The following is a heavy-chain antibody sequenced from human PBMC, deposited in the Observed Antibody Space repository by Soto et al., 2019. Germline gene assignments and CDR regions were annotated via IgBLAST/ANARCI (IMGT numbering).Heavy chain of an antibody. D-gene: IGHD2-15*01. CDR3: AKTQSEDIVVVVAAHLLYFDY. J-gene: IGHJ4*02. V-gene: IGHV3-23*01. Sequence: GGSLRLSCAASGFTFSSYAMSWVRQAPGKGLEWVSAISGSGGSTYYADSVKGRFTISRDNSKNTLYLQMNSLRAEDTAVYYCAKTQSEDIVVVVAAHLLYFDYWGQGTLVTVSS. CDR2: ISGSGGST. CDR1: GFTFSSYA.